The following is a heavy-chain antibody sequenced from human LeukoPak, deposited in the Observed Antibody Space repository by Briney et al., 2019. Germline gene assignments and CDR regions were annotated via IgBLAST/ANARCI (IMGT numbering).Heavy chain of an antibody. J-gene: IGHJ2*01. CDR2: ISGSGSST. V-gene: IGHV3-23*01. CDR3: PKETYDILTGGGYFDL. CDR1: GFTFSLYA. Sequence: GGSLRLSCAASGFTFSLYAMSWVRTAPGKGLEWVSGISGSGSSTYYAGSVKGRFTISRDNSKNTLYLQMNSLRAEDTAVYYCPKETYDILTGGGYFDLWGRGTLVTVSS. D-gene: IGHD3-9*01.